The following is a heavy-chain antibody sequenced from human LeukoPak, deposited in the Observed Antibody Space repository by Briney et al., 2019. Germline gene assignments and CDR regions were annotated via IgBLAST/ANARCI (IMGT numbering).Heavy chain of an antibody. J-gene: IGHJ6*03. V-gene: IGHV1-8*03. D-gene: IGHD1-26*01. CDR3: ARRGGSSLPFYYYYYMDV. Sequence: ASVKVSCKASGYTFTSYDINWVRQATGQGLEWMGWMNPNSGNTGYAQKFQGRVTITRNTSISTAYMELSSLRSEDTAVYYCARRGGSSLPFYYYYYMDVWGRGTTVTVSS. CDR1: GYTFTSYD. CDR2: MNPNSGNT.